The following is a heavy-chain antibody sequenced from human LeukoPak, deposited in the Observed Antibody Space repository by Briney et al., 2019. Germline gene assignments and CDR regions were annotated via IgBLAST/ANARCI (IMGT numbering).Heavy chain of an antibody. J-gene: IGHJ4*02. CDR2: ISYDGSNK. V-gene: IGHV3-30*18. CDR3: AKEDPVTTGLDY. Sequence: PGGSLRLSCAASGFTFSSYGMHWVRQAPGKGLEWVAVISYDGSNKYYADSVKGRFTISRDNSKNTLYLQMNSLRAEDTAVYYCAKEDPVTTGLDYWGQGTLVTVSS. CDR1: GFTFSSYG. D-gene: IGHD4-17*01.